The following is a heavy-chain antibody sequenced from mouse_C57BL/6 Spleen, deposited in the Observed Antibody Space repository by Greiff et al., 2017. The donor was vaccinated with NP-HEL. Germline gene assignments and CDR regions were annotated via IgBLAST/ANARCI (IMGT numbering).Heavy chain of an antibody. J-gene: IGHJ4*01. D-gene: IGHD2-14*01. CDR1: GFTFSDYG. CDR3: ARPVRRGGYAMDY. Sequence: EVKLMESGGGLVKPGGSLKLSCAASGFTFSDYGMHWVRQAPEKGLEWVAYISSGSSTIYYAATVKGRFTISRDNAKNTLFLQMTSLRSEDTAMYYCARPVRRGGYAMDYWGQGTSVTVSS. V-gene: IGHV5-17*01. CDR2: ISSGSSTI.